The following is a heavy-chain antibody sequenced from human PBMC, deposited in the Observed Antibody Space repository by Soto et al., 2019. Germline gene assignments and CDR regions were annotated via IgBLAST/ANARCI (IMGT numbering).Heavy chain of an antibody. V-gene: IGHV3-30*18. CDR3: AKADGLVGATLGVGFDY. J-gene: IGHJ4*02. CDR2: ISYDGSNK. D-gene: IGHD1-26*01. Sequence: QVQLVESGGGVVQPGRSLRLSCAASGFTFSSYGMHWVRQAPGKGLEWVAVISYDGSNKYYADSVKGRFTISRDNSKNTLYLQMNSLRADDTAVYYCAKADGLVGATLGVGFDYWGQGTLVTVSS. CDR1: GFTFSSYG.